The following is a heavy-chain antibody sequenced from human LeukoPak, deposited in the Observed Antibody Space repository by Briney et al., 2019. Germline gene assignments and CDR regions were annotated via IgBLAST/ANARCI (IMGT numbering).Heavy chain of an antibody. CDR1: GGSFSTYA. CDR3: ARDFSGKGIVI. V-gene: IGHV1-69*13. Sequence: SVTVSCKVSGGSFSTYAISWVRRAPGQGPEWMGGIIPIFGTANYAQNFQDRVTITADESTSTAYMELSSLRSEDRAVYYCARDFSGKGIVIWGQGTLVTVSS. D-gene: IGHD2/OR15-2a*01. CDR2: IIPIFGTA. J-gene: IGHJ4*02.